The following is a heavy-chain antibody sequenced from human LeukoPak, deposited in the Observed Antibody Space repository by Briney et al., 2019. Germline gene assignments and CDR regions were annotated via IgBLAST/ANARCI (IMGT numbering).Heavy chain of an antibody. D-gene: IGHD3-16*01. V-gene: IGHV3-48*03. CDR1: GFTFSSYE. J-gene: IGHJ4*02. Sequence: QPGGSLRLSCAASGFTFSSYEMNWVRQAPGKGLEWVSYISSSGSTIYYADSVKGRFTISRDNSKNTLYLQMNSLRAEDTAVYYCAKDVLGPGGYWGQGTLVTVSS. CDR2: ISSSGSTI. CDR3: AKDVLGPGGY.